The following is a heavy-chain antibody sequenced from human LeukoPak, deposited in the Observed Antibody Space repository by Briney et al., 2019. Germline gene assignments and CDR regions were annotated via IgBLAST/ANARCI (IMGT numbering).Heavy chain of an antibody. Sequence: PLETLSLTCAVSGGSISSRNWWSWVRQPPGKGLEWIGEIYHSGSTNYNPSLKSRVTISVDKSKNQFSLRLSSVTAADTAMYYCARLHSSSWTNYYYYYMDVWGKGTTVTVSS. J-gene: IGHJ6*03. CDR3: ARLHSSSWTNYYYYYMDV. D-gene: IGHD6-13*01. V-gene: IGHV4-4*02. CDR1: GGSISSRNW. CDR2: IYHSGST.